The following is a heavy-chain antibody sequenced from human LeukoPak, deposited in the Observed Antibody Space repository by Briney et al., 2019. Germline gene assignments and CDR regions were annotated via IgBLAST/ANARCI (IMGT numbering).Heavy chain of an antibody. CDR1: GGTFNIYA. J-gene: IGHJ4*02. Sequence: GNSVKVSCTAAGGTFNIYAFSWVRQDPGQGLEWMGRILPFVDITNYAQRFQGRLTITADKATSTASMELSSLNSEDTAFYYCARCKIIPSAREYFYSWGQLTLVIVSS. V-gene: IGHV1-69*04. D-gene: IGHD2/OR15-2a*01. CDR3: ARCKIIPSAREYFYS. CDR2: ILPFVDIT.